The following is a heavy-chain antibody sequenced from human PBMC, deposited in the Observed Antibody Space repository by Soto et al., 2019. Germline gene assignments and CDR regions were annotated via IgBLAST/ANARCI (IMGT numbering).Heavy chain of an antibody. CDR1: GFTFSSYL. D-gene: IGHD2-2*01. J-gene: IGHJ5*02. V-gene: IGHV3-7*01. Sequence: GGSLRLSCAASGFTFSSYLMSWVRQAPGKGLEWVANIKQDGSEKYYVDSVKGRFTISRDNAKNSLYLQMNSLRAEDTAVYYCARLVVPAAIRSFWFDPWGQGTMVTV. CDR2: IKQDGSEK. CDR3: ARLVVPAAIRSFWFDP.